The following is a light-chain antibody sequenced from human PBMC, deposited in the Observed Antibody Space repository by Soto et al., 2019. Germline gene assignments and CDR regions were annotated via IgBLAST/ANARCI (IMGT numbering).Light chain of an antibody. V-gene: IGLV2-14*01. CDR1: SSDVGGYNY. CDR3: NSYTTSSTVI. CDR2: DVN. Sequence: QSALTQPASVSGSPGQSITISCTGTSSDVGGYNYVSWYQQHPGKAPKLMIYDVNNRPSGVSNRFSGSKSGNTASLTISGLQAEDEADYYYNSYTTSSTVIFGGGTKLTVL. J-gene: IGLJ2*01.